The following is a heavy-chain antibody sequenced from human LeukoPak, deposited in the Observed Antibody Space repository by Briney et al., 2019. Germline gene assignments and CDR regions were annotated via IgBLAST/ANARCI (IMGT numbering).Heavy chain of an antibody. D-gene: IGHD6-19*01. Sequence: ASVKVSCKASGYTFTGYYMHWVRRAPGQGLEWMGWINPNSGGANYAQKFQGRVTMTEDTSTDTAYMELSSLRSEDTAVYYCATPRAGSLLWYFDLWGRGTLVTVSS. V-gene: IGHV1-2*02. J-gene: IGHJ2*01. CDR3: ATPRAGSLLWYFDL. CDR2: INPNSGGA. CDR1: GYTFTGYY.